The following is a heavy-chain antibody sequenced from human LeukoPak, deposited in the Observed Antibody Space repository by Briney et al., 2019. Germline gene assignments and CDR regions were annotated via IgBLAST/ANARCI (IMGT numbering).Heavy chain of an antibody. CDR2: ISDTGSST. V-gene: IGHV3-23*01. CDR3: AKDTSIGRYCTNGVCSPFDY. Sequence: GGSLRLSCAASGFTFSSYAMTWVRQAPGKGLEWVSAISDTGSSTYDADSVKGRFTISRDNSKNTLYLQMNSLRAEDTAVYYCAKDTSIGRYCTNGVCSPFDYWGQGTLVTVSS. CDR1: GFTFSSYA. D-gene: IGHD2-8*01. J-gene: IGHJ4*02.